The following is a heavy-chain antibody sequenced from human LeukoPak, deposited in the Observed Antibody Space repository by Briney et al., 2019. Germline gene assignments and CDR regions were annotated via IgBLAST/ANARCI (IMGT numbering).Heavy chain of an antibody. J-gene: IGHJ6*03. Sequence: GGSLRLSCVASGFTFNMYGMHWVRQAPGKGLEWVGIIRYDGNNKNNADSVKGRFTISRDNSKNTVYLQMNSLRPEDTAVYYCAKTFCSGGTCYPYNYYYMDVWGKGTAVTVSS. CDR2: IRYDGNNK. V-gene: IGHV3-30*02. CDR3: AKTFCSGGTCYPYNYYYMDV. CDR1: GFTFNMYG. D-gene: IGHD2-15*01.